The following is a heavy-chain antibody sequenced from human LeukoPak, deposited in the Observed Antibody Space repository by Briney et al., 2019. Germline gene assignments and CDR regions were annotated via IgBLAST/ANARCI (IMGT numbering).Heavy chain of an antibody. V-gene: IGHV3-30*02. D-gene: IGHD2-2*01. CDR2: IRYDGSNK. Sequence: GGSLRLSCAASGFTFSSYGMHWVRQAPGKGLEWVAFIRYDGSNKYYADSVKGRFTISRDNSKNTLYLQMNSLRAEDTAVYYWAKAWDIVVVPAAADYWGQGTLVTVSS. CDR1: GFTFSSYG. CDR3: AKAWDIVVVPAAADY. J-gene: IGHJ4*02.